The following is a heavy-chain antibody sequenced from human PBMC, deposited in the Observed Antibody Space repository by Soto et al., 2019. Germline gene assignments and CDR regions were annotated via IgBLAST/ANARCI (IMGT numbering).Heavy chain of an antibody. CDR3: ARDIVVVPAAIYYYYGMDV. Sequence: QVQLVESGGGVVQPGRSLRLSCAASGFTFSSYGMHWVRQAPGKGLEWVAVIWYDGSNKYYADSVKGRFTISRDNSKNTLYLQMHSLRAEDTAVYYCARDIVVVPAAIYYYYGMDVWGQGTTVTVSS. J-gene: IGHJ6*02. V-gene: IGHV3-33*01. D-gene: IGHD2-2*01. CDR2: IWYDGSNK. CDR1: GFTFSSYG.